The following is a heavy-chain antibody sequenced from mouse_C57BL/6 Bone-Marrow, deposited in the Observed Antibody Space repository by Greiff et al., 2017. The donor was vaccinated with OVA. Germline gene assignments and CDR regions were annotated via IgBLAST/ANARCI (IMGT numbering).Heavy chain of an antibody. J-gene: IGHJ3*01. CDR2: IWGVGST. CDR3: ASLRRGFAY. V-gene: IGHV2-6*01. Sequence: VNLVESGPGLVAPSQSLSITCTVSGFSLTSYGVDWVRQSPGKGLEWLGVIWGVGSTNYNSALKSRLSISKDNSKSQVFLKMNSLQTDDTAMYYCASLRRGFAYWGQGTLVTVSA. CDR1: GFSLTSYG. D-gene: IGHD2-12*01.